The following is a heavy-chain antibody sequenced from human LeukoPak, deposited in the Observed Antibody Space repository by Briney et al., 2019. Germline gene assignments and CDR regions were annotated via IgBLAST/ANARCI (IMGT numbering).Heavy chain of an antibody. D-gene: IGHD4-17*01. J-gene: IGHJ4*02. CDR1: GFTFRSYG. CDR2: ISYDGSNK. CDR3: ARSAGNYGDYEVDY. V-gene: IGHV3-30*03. Sequence: GGSLRLSCAASGFTFRSYGMHWVRQAPGKGLEWVAVISYDGSNKYYADSVKGRFTISRDNSKNTLYLQMNSLRAEDTAVYYCARSAGNYGDYEVDYWGQGTLVTVSS.